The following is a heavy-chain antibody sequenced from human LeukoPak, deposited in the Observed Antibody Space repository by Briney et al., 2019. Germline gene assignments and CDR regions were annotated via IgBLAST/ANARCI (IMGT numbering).Heavy chain of an antibody. D-gene: IGHD2/OR15-2a*01. CDR2: ISAYNGNT. Sequence: ASVKVSCKASGYTFTSYGISWVRQAPGRGLEWMGWISAYNGNTNYAQKLQGRVTMTTDTSTSTAYMELRSLRSDDTAVYYCARDNLIGTTFDYWGQGTLVTVSS. J-gene: IGHJ4*02. CDR1: GYTFTSYG. CDR3: ARDNLIGTTFDY. V-gene: IGHV1-18*01.